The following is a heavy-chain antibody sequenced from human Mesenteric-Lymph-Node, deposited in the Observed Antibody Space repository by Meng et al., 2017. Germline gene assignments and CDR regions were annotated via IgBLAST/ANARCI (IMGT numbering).Heavy chain of an antibody. J-gene: IGHJ4*02. CDR2: INPSGGST. CDR1: GHTFTSYY. CDR3: AREYGGNGSEN. Sequence: ASVKVSCKASGHTFTSYYMHWVRQAPGQGLEWMGIINPSGGSTSYAQKFQGRVTMTRDTSTSTVYMELSSLRSEDTAVYYCAREYGGNGSENWGQGTLVTVSS. D-gene: IGHD4-23*01. V-gene: IGHV1-46*01.